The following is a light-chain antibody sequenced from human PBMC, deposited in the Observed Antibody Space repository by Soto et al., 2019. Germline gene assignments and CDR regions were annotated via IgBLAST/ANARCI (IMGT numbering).Light chain of an antibody. Sequence: EIVLTQSPGTLSLSPGERATLSCRASQSVSSNYLAWFQQKPGQAPRLLIYGASSRATGITDRFSGSGSGTYFTLTISRLEPEDFAVYYCQQYGSSPPTLTFGPGTKVDIK. CDR2: GAS. CDR3: QQYGSSPPTLT. V-gene: IGKV3-20*01. J-gene: IGKJ3*01. CDR1: QSVSSNY.